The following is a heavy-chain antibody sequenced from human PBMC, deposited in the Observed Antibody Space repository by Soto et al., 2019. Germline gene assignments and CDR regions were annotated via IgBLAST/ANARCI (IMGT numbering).Heavy chain of an antibody. Sequence: QITLKESGPTLVKPTQTLTLTCTFSGFSLSTSGVGVGWIRQPPGKALEWLALIYCADDKRYSPSLTSRLTITKDTSKNQVVLTMTNMDPVDTATYYCAHVLVVVANYGMDVWGQGTTVTVSS. CDR2: IYCADDK. CDR1: GFSLSTSGVG. J-gene: IGHJ6*02. D-gene: IGHD2-15*01. V-gene: IGHV2-5*02. CDR3: AHVLVVVANYGMDV.